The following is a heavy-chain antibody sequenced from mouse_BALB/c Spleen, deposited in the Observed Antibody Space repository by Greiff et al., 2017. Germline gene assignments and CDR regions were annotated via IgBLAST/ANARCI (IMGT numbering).Heavy chain of an antibody. Sequence: VNLVESGPGLVAPSQSLSITCTVSGFSLTSYGVHWVRQPPGKGLEWLGVIWAGGSTNYNSALMSRLSISKDNSKSQVFLKMNSLQTDDTAMYYCARPRDGANWEPWFAYWGQGTLVTVSA. CDR2: IWAGGST. J-gene: IGHJ3*01. CDR3: ARPRDGANWEPWFAY. CDR1: GFSLTSYG. D-gene: IGHD4-1*01. V-gene: IGHV2-9*02.